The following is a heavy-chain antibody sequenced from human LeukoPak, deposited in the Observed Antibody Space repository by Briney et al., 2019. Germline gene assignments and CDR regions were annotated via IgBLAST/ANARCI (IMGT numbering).Heavy chain of an antibody. Sequence: GGSLRLSCAASGFTFDDYAMHWVRQAPGKGLEWVSGISWNSGSIGYADSVKGRFTISRDNAKNSLYLQMNSLRAEDTAVYYCARAPDYYYDSSGYYYFLDYWGQGTLVTVSS. D-gene: IGHD3-22*01. CDR1: GFTFDDYA. V-gene: IGHV3-9*01. CDR2: ISWNSGSI. CDR3: ARAPDYYYDSSGYYYFLDY. J-gene: IGHJ4*02.